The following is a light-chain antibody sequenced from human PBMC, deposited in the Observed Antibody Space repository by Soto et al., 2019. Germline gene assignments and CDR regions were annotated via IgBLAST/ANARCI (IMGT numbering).Light chain of an antibody. CDR1: SSDIGGDNY. V-gene: IGLV2-14*01. CDR2: QVF. J-gene: IGLJ2*01. CDR3: SSYTRTTSIVV. Sequence: QSVLTQPASVAGSPGQSITITCTGTSSDIGGDNYFSWYQHLPGKDPKLKIYQVFTRTSVVSTRFSGSKSGNTAYLMISGLQAEDEDDYYCSSYTRTTSIVVFGRGTKLTVL.